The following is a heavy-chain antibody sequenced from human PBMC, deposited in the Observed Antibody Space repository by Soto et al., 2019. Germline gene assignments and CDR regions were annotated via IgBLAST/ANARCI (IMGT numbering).Heavy chain of an antibody. CDR2: IRNKANRYTT. Sequence: PGGSLRLSCAASGFSFSDHYMEWVRQAPGKGLEWVGRIRNKANRYTTQYAAAVRGSFTLSRDDSKNSLFLQMNSLKTEDTAIYYCARTIMYSAPHYFDYSGQGTLVTVSS. CDR1: GFSFSDHY. V-gene: IGHV3-72*01. CDR3: ARTIMYSAPHYFDY. D-gene: IGHD1-26*01. J-gene: IGHJ4*02.